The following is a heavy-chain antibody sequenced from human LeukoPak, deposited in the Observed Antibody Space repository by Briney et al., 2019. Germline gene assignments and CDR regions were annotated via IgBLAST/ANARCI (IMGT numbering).Heavy chain of an antibody. J-gene: IGHJ5*02. CDR1: GFTFSTYS. D-gene: IGHD2-2*03. CDR2: ISSSSKYI. CDR3: ARDLDIVVVPASWFYP. V-gene: IGHV3-21*01. Sequence: GGSLRLSCAASGFTFSTYSMNWVRQAPGRGLEWVSSISSSSKYIYYADSVKGRFTIFRGDAKNSLSLQMNSLRAEDTAVYYCARDLDIVVVPASWFYPWGQGTLVTVSS.